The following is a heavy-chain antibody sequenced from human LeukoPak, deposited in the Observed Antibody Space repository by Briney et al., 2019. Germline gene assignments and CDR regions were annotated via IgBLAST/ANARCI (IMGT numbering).Heavy chain of an antibody. Sequence: SETLSLTCAASGGPFSGYSWSWIRQSSGKGLEWIGEIHNSGTTNYNPSLNSRVTISEDTSKNQFYLNLSSVTAADTAVYYCARRYYYNLGSFPFDFWGQGTLVTVSS. V-gene: IGHV4-34*01. CDR1: GGPFSGYS. CDR2: IHNSGTT. D-gene: IGHD3-10*01. CDR3: ARRYYYNLGSFPFDF. J-gene: IGHJ4*02.